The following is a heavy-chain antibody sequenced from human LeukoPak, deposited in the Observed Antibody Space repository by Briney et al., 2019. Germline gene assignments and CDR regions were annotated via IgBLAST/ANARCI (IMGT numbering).Heavy chain of an antibody. V-gene: IGHV4-30-4*01. CDR3: AREDSSGYLTDYFDY. CDR1: GGSISSGDYY. Sequence: PSETLSLTCTVSGGSISSGDYYWRWIRQPPGKGLEWIGYIYYSGSTYYNPSLKSRVTISVDTSKNQFSLKLSSVTAADTAVYYCAREDSSGYLTDYFDYWGQGTLVTVSS. CDR2: IYYSGST. D-gene: IGHD3-22*01. J-gene: IGHJ4*02.